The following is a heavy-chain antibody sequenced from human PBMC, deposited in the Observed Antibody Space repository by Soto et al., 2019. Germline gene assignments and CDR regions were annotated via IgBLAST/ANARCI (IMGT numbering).Heavy chain of an antibody. D-gene: IGHD5-18*01. V-gene: IGHV4-61*01. Sequence: QVQLQESGPGLVKPSETLSLTCTVSGGSVSSGSYYWSWIRQPPGKGLEWIGYIYYSGSTNYNPSLKSRVTMSVDTSKNQFSLKLSSVTAADTAVYYCARGQEMATADYYYGMDVWGQGTTVTVSS. CDR2: IYYSGST. CDR1: GGSVSSGSYY. CDR3: ARGQEMATADYYYGMDV. J-gene: IGHJ6*02.